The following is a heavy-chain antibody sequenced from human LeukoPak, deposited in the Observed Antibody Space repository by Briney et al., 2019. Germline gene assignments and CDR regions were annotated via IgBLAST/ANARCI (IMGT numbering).Heavy chain of an antibody. V-gene: IGHV3-74*01. CDR3: AKGGSYTIDY. D-gene: IGHD1-26*01. J-gene: IGHJ4*02. Sequence: GGSLRLSCAASGFTFSSYSMNWVRQAPGKGLEWVSRINSDGSSTSYADSVKGRFTISRDNAKNTLHLQMNSLTVEDTAVYYCAKGGSYTIDYWGQGILVSVSS. CDR2: INSDGSST. CDR1: GFTFSSYS.